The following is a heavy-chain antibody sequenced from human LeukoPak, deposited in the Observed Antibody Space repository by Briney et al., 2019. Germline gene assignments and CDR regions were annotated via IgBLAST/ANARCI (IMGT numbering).Heavy chain of an antibody. V-gene: IGHV4-34*01. CDR1: GGSFSGYY. Sequence: PSETLSLTCAVYGGSFSGYYWSWIRQPPGKGLGWIGEINHSGSTNYNPSLKSRVTISVDTSKNQFSLKLSSVTAADTAVYYCARFRLWLHDIDYWGQGTLVTVSS. CDR3: ARFRLWLHDIDY. D-gene: IGHD5-18*01. J-gene: IGHJ4*02. CDR2: INHSGST.